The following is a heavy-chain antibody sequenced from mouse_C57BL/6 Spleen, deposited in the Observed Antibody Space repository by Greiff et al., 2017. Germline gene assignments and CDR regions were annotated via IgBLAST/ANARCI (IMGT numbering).Heavy chain of an antibody. CDR2: IDPSDSYT. Sequence: QVQLQQPGAELVRPGTSVKLSCKASGYTFTSYWMHWVKQRPGQGLEWIGVIDPSDSYTNYNQKFKGKATLTVDTSSSTAYMQLSSLTSEDSAVYYCARRSLYYGNAMDYWGQGTSVTVSS. J-gene: IGHJ4*01. CDR1: GYTFTSYW. CDR3: ARRSLYYGNAMDY. V-gene: IGHV1-59*01. D-gene: IGHD1-1*01.